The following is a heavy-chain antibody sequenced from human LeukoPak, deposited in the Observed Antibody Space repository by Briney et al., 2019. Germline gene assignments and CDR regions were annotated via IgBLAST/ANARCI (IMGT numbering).Heavy chain of an antibody. Sequence: NPGGSLRLSCAASGFTFSSYDMNWVRQAPGKGLEWVSSISSSSSYIYYADSVKGRFTISRDNAKNSLYLQMNSLRAEDTAVYYCARVKDYYDSSGGYWGQGTLVTVSS. D-gene: IGHD3-22*01. J-gene: IGHJ4*02. CDR3: ARVKDYYDSSGGY. CDR2: ISSSSSYI. V-gene: IGHV3-21*01. CDR1: GFTFSSYD.